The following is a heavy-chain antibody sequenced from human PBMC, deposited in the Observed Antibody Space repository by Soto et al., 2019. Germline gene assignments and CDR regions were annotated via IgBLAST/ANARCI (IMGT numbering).Heavy chain of an antibody. CDR2: INHSGST. V-gene: IGHV4-34*01. J-gene: IGHJ5*02. Sequence: PSETLSLTCAVYGGSFSGYYWSWIRQPPGKGLEWIGEINHSGSTNYNPSLKSRVTISVDTSKNQFSLKLSSVTAADTAVYYCARDPYSSSWYWFDPWGQGTLVT. CDR1: GGSFSGYY. CDR3: ARDPYSSSWYWFDP. D-gene: IGHD6-13*01.